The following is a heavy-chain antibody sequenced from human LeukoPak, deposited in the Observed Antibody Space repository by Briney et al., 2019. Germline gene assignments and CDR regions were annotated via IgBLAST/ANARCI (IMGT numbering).Heavy chain of an antibody. CDR1: GGSISSYY. CDR3: ARRGSSGWYYFDY. J-gene: IGHJ4*02. CDR2: IYYTGST. D-gene: IGHD6-19*01. Sequence: SETLSLTCTVSGGSISSYYWSWIRHPPGKGLEGIGYIYYTGSTNYNPPLKSGVTISIDTSKNKFSLSLTSVSAADTAVYYCARRGSSGWYYFDYWGQGTLVTVS. V-gene: IGHV4-59*08.